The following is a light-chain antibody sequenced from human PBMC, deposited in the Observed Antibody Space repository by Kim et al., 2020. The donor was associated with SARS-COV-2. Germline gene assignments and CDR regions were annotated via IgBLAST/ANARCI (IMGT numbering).Light chain of an antibody. Sequence: SPGERATLSCRASQSVSSNYLAWYQQKPGQAPRLLIYGASSRATGIPDRFSGSGSGTEFTLTISRLEPEDFAVYYCQQYGNSPGYTFGQGTKLEI. CDR1: QSVSSNY. CDR3: QQYGNSPGYT. V-gene: IGKV3-20*01. J-gene: IGKJ2*01. CDR2: GAS.